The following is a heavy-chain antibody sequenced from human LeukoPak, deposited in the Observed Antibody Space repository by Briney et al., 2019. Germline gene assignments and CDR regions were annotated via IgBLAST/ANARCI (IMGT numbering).Heavy chain of an antibody. CDR1: GYTFTGYY. CDR3: ARSGDPETSGSYSVCDY. J-gene: IGHJ4*02. CDR2: INPNSGGT. V-gene: IGHV1-2*02. D-gene: IGHD1-26*01. Sequence: ASVKVSCKPSGYTFTGYYMHWVRQAPGQGLEWMGWINPNSGGTKNAQKFQGRVTMTRDTSISTAYMELSRLRSDDTAVYYCARSGDPETSGSYSVCDYWGQGTLVTVSS.